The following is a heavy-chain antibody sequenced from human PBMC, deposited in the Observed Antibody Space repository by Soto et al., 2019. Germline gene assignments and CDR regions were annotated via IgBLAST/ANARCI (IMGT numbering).Heavy chain of an antibody. Sequence: PGGSLRLSCAASGFTFSSYAMHWVRQAPGRGLEWVAVISYDGSNKYYADSVKGRFTISRDNSKNTLYLQMNSLRAEDTAVYYCARGTSPVLLWFGESDVWFDPWGQGTLVTVSS. V-gene: IGHV3-30-3*01. J-gene: IGHJ5*02. CDR1: GFTFSSYA. CDR3: ARGTSPVLLWFGESDVWFDP. D-gene: IGHD3-10*01. CDR2: ISYDGSNK.